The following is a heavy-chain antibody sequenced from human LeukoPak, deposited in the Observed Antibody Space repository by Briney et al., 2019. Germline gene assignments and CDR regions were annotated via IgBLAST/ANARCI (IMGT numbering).Heavy chain of an antibody. CDR1: GGTFSSYA. V-gene: IGHV1-69*05. J-gene: IGHJ4*02. D-gene: IGHD3-22*01. CDR2: IIPIFGTA. Sequence: ASVKVSCKASGGTFSSYAISWVRQAPGQGLEWMGGIIPIFGTANYAQKLQGRVTMTTDTSTSTAYMELRSLRSDDTAVYYCARTTYYYDSSGYFGEYWGQGTLVTVSS. CDR3: ARTTYYYDSSGYFGEY.